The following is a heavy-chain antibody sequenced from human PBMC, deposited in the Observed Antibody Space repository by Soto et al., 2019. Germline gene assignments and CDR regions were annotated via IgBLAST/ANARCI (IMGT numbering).Heavy chain of an antibody. J-gene: IGHJ4*02. CDR3: ARGTFGVVKD. V-gene: IGHV4-59*01. D-gene: IGHD3-3*01. Sequence: QVQLQESGPGLVKPSETLSLTCTVSGGSISSYYWSWIRQPPGKGLEWIGYMYYSGSTNYNPSLKSRVTISIDTSRNQFSLKLSSVTAADTDVYYCARGTFGVVKDWGQGTLVTVSS. CDR1: GGSISSYY. CDR2: MYYSGST.